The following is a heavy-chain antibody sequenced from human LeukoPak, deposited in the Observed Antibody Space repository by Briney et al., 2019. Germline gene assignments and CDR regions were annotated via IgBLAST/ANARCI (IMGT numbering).Heavy chain of an antibody. Sequence: GGSLRLSCSTSGFTFSSYGIHWVRQAPGKGLEWVAFIQYDGTNKYYADSVKGRFAISRDNSKNTLYLQMNSLRAEDTAVYYCAKRVYGSGSYYNPEALGAFDIWGQGTMVTVSS. CDR2: IQYDGTNK. CDR1: GFTFSSYG. CDR3: AKRVYGSGSYYNPEALGAFDI. J-gene: IGHJ3*02. D-gene: IGHD3-10*01. V-gene: IGHV3-30*02.